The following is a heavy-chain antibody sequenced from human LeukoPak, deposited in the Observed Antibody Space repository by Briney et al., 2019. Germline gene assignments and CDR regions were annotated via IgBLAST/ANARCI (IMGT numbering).Heavy chain of an antibody. Sequence: PSETLSLTCDDYGGSFSGFYWNWIRQPPGKGLEWIGEIDHSGSTNYNPSLKSRVTISVDRANNQFSLKLSSVTAADTAVYYCARYYGSGRWLDYWGRGTLVTVSS. CDR2: IDHSGST. CDR3: ARYYGSGRWLDY. D-gene: IGHD3-10*01. J-gene: IGHJ4*02. V-gene: IGHV4-34*01. CDR1: GGSFSGFY.